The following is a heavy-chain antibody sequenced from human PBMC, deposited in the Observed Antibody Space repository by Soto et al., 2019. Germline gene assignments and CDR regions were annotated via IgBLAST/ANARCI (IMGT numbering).Heavy chain of an antibody. CDR1: GFTFSSYS. J-gene: IGHJ4*02. V-gene: IGHV3-48*01. CDR2: INRDDGTV. Sequence: GSLRLSCAASGFTFSSYSMNWVRQAPGKGLEWISYINRDDGTVYYADSVKGRFTISRDNSRNTLYLQMNSLRAGDSAKYYCAKEGTSGLYYFDYWGPGTLVTVSS. D-gene: IGHD6-19*01. CDR3: AKEGTSGLYYFDY.